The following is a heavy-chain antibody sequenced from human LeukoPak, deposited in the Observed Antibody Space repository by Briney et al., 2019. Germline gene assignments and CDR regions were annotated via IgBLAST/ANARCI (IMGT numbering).Heavy chain of an antibody. CDR3: ARDRGYTVTPRYYYYGMDV. V-gene: IGHV4-34*01. J-gene: IGHJ6*02. CDR1: GGSFSGYY. CDR2: INHSGST. D-gene: IGHD4-11*01. Sequence: SSETLSLTCAVYGGSFSGYYWSWIRQPPGKGLEWIGEINHSGSTNYNPSLKSRVTISVDTSKNQFSLKLSSVTAADTAVYYCARDRGYTVTPRYYYYGMDVWGQGTTVTVSS.